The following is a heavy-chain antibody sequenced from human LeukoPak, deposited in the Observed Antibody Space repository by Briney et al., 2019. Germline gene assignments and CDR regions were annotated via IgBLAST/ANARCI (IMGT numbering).Heavy chain of an antibody. J-gene: IGHJ4*02. V-gene: IGHV4-39*07. CDR1: GGSISTSNYY. CDR3: ARLSSSWYYYFDY. Sequence: SETLSLTCTVSGGSISTSNYYWGWIRQPPGKGLEWIGNIFYSGSTYYSPSLKSRVTISLDTSRNQFSLKLNSVAAADTAVYYCARLSSSWYYYFDYWGQGTLVTVSS. D-gene: IGHD6-13*01. CDR2: IFYSGST.